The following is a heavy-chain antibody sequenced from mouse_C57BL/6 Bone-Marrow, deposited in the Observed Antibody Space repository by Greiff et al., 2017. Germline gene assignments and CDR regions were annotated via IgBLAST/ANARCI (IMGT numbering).Heavy chain of an antibody. V-gene: IGHV3-6*01. CDR1: GYSITSGYY. CDR2: ISYDGSN. CDR3: ARRGGVTTPHYYAMDY. D-gene: IGHD2-2*01. J-gene: IGHJ4*01. Sequence: EVQLQQSGPGLVKPSQSLSLTCSVTGYSITSGYYWNWIRQFPGNKLEWMGYISYDGSNNYNPSLKNRISITRDTSKNQFFLKLNSVTTEDTATYYCARRGGVTTPHYYAMDYWGQGTSVTVSS.